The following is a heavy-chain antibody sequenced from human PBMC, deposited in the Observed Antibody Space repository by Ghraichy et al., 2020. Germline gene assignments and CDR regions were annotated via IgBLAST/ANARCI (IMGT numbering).Heavy chain of an antibody. CDR3: GRPAAGGGWGWFVLGTDCKDACDI. CDR1: GFTFSSYA. Sequence: GGSLRLSCAASGFTFSSYAMSWVRQAPGKGLEWVSDISGSSGNTYYADSVKGRFTISRDNSKNTLYLQMNSLRDEDTAVYYCGRPAAGGGWGWFVLGTDCKDACDIWGQVTMVTVSS. CDR2: ISGSSGNT. D-gene: IGHD2/OR15-2a*01. J-gene: IGHJ3*02. V-gene: IGHV3-23*01.